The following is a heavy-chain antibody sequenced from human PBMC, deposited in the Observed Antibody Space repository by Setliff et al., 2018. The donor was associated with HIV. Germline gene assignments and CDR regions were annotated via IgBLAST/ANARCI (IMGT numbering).Heavy chain of an antibody. Sequence: PSETLSLTCTVSGVSVSRDGYYWSWIRQLPGKDLEWIAFISYIGTTFYNPSLKSRLTISRVPAKNQFSLKLSSVTAADTAVYYCARVVLLEPLTPGGTFAIWGQGTTVTVSS. J-gene: IGHJ3*02. D-gene: IGHD3-16*01. CDR3: ARVVLLEPLTPGGTFAI. V-gene: IGHV4-31*03. CDR2: ISYIGTT. CDR1: GVSVSRDGYY.